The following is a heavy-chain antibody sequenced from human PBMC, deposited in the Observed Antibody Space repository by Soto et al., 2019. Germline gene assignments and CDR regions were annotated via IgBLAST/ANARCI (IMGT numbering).Heavy chain of an antibody. Sequence: GGSLRLSCAASGFTFSSYAMHWVRQAPGKGLEWVAVISYDGSNKYYADSVKGRFTISRDNSKNTLYLQMNSLRAEDTAVYYCARAPIVATIYFDYWGQGTLVTVSS. V-gene: IGHV3-30-3*01. CDR1: GFTFSSYA. D-gene: IGHD5-12*01. CDR3: ARAPIVATIYFDY. J-gene: IGHJ4*02. CDR2: ISYDGSNK.